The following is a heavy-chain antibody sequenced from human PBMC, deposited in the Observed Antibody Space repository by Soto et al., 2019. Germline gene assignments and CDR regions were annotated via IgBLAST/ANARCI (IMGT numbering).Heavy chain of an antibody. J-gene: IGHJ6*02. CDR1: AGTFSSYA. Sequence: QVQLVQSGAEVTKPGSSVKVSCKASAGTFSSYAISWVRHAPGQVLEWMGGLIPIFGTAGYAQKFQGRVTITADESTSTAYVELSSLISEDTAVYYCAKNPEKYYYGMDVWGQGTTVTVSS. CDR3: AKNPEKYYYGMDV. CDR2: LIPIFGTA. V-gene: IGHV1-69*12.